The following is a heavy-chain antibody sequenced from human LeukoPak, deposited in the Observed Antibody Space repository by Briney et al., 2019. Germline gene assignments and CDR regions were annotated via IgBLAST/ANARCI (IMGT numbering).Heavy chain of an antibody. Sequence: SETLSLTCAVYGGSFSGYYWSWIRQPPGKGLEWIGEINHSGSTNYNPSLKSRVTISVDTSKNQFSLKLSSVTAADTAVYYCARDRYSSGWYGGTDYWGQGTLVTVSS. CDR3: ARDRYSSGWYGGTDY. CDR2: INHSGST. V-gene: IGHV4-34*01. J-gene: IGHJ4*02. D-gene: IGHD6-19*01. CDR1: GGSFSGYY.